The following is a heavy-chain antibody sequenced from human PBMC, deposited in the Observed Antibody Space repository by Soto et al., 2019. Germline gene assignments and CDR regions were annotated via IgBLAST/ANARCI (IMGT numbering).Heavy chain of an antibody. CDR2: TYYRSKWKT. CDR1: LDSFSSNSAS. Sequence: SQPLSHTCANSLDSFSSNSASCNWVRQSPSRGLEWLGRTYYRSKWKTDYAVSVRGRITINPDTSKNQFSLQLNSVTPGDTAVYSCARGDVIDIWGRGTMVTVSS. J-gene: IGHJ3*02. V-gene: IGHV6-1*01. CDR3: ARGDVIDI.